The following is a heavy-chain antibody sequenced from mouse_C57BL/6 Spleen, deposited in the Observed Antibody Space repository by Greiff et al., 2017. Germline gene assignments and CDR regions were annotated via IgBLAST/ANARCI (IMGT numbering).Heavy chain of an antibody. J-gene: IGHJ3*01. D-gene: IGHD4-1*02. CDR2: IRNKANGYTT. CDR1: GFTFTDYY. V-gene: IGHV7-3*01. CDR3: ARYSTGTGFAY. Sequence: EVKLMESGGGLVQPGGSLSLSCAASGFTFTDYYMSWVRQPPGKALEWLGFIRNKANGYTTEYSASVKGRFTISRDNSQRILYLQMNALRAEDSATYYCARYSTGTGFAYWGQGTLVTVSA.